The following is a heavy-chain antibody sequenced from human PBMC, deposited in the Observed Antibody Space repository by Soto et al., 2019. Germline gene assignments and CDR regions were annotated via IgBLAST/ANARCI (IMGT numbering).Heavy chain of an antibody. CDR2: INHSGST. V-gene: IGHV4-34*01. D-gene: IGHD2-15*01. CDR3: ARGRMGYCRVGICDSYYNCYGLDG. Sequence: PETLPLTSGGYGGSLSRYYWSWIRQPPGQRQEWIGEINHSGSTNYNPSLKSRVTISVDTSKNQFSLKLSSVTAADTAVYYGARGRMGYCRVGICDSYYNCYGLDGCGQGTKVTVS. CDR1: GGSLSRYY. J-gene: IGHJ6*02.